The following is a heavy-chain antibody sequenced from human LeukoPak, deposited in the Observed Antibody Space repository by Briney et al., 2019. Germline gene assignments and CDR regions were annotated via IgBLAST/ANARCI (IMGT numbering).Heavy chain of an antibody. D-gene: IGHD3-10*01. CDR2: IYSGGTT. CDR1: GFIVSNNY. J-gene: IGHJ4*02. V-gene: IGHV3-53*01. CDR3: ARGGEDSPLWFEPKQYHFDC. Sequence: PGGSLRLSCAASGFIVSNNYMTWVRQPPGKGLEWVSAIYSGGTTYYAASVKGRFTISRDDSKNTVFLQMNSLRAEDTALYYCARGGEDSPLWFEPKQYHFDCWGQGALVTVSS.